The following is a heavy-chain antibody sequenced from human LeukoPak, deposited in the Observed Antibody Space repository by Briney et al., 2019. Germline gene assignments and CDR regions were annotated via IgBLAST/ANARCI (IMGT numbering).Heavy chain of an antibody. CDR1: ADSISSYF. V-gene: IGHV4-4*07. CDR3: ARGVPISSAWYYFDS. CDR2: VYISGSI. Sequence: KTSETLSLTSTVSADSISSYFWSWIRQPAGKRLEWIGRVYISGSINYNPSLKSRVTMSLDTSKNQFSLKLTSVTAADTAVYCCARGVPISSAWYYFDSWGQGTLVTVSS. J-gene: IGHJ4*02. D-gene: IGHD6-19*01.